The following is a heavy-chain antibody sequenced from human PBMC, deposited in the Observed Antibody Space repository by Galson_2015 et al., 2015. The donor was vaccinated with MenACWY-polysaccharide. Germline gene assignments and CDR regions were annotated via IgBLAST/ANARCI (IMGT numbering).Heavy chain of an antibody. J-gene: IGHJ6*02. CDR2: ISYDGTNK. V-gene: IGHV3-30-3*01. CDR3: ARSYCDRTTCYGIDV. D-gene: IGHD2-2*01. Sequence: SLRLSCAASRFTFSSYAMHWVRQAPGKGLEWVAVISYDGTNKYYADSVEDRFTVSRDNSKNTLYVQMNSLRGEDTAVYYCARSYCDRTTCYGIDVWGQGTLVTVSS. CDR1: RFTFSSYA.